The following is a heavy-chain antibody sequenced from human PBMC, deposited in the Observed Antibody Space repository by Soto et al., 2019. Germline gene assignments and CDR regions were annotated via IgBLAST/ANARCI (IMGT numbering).Heavy chain of an antibody. Sequence: SVKVSCKASGGTFTSYAISWVRQAPGQGLEWMGGIIPIFGTANYAQKFQGRVTITADESTSTAYMELSSLRSEDTAVYYCAVGLLKRGWGSSGYYSNGAFDYWGQGTLVTVSS. CDR1: GGTFTSYA. CDR2: IIPIFGTA. V-gene: IGHV1-69*13. D-gene: IGHD3-22*01. J-gene: IGHJ4*02. CDR3: AVGLLKRGWGSSGYYSNGAFDY.